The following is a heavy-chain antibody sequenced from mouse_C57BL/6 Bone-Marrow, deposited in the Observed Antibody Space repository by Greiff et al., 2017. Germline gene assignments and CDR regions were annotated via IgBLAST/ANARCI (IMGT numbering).Heavy chain of an antibody. CDR2: GNSDT. J-gene: IGHJ2*01. CDR3: TREGGWLLKGY. V-gene: IGHV1-5*01. Sequence: GNSDTSYNQKFKGKAKLTAVTSASTAYMELSSLTNEDSAVYYCTREGGWLLKGYWGQGTTLTVSS. D-gene: IGHD2-3*01.